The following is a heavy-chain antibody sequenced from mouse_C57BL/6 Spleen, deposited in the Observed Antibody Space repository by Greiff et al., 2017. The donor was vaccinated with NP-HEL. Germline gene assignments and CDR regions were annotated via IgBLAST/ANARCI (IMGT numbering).Heavy chain of an antibody. D-gene: IGHD2-4*01. J-gene: IGHJ2*01. Sequence: QVQLQQPGAELVRPGSSVKLSCKASGYTFTSYWMDWVKQRPGQGLEWIGNIYPSDSETHYNQKFKDKATLTVDKSSSTAYMQLSSLTSEDSAVYYCARGGYDYDYYWGQGTTLTVSS. V-gene: IGHV1-61*01. CDR1: GYTFTSYW. CDR2: IYPSDSET. CDR3: ARGGYDYDYY.